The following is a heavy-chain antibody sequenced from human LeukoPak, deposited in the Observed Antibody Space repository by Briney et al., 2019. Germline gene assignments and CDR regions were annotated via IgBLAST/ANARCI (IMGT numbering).Heavy chain of an antibody. CDR2: IKEDGSEK. J-gene: IGHJ5*02. D-gene: IGHD6-19*01. CDR1: GGSISSYY. CDR3: ARDRAVAGLFDP. V-gene: IGHV3-7*01. Sequence: ETLSLTCTVSGGSISSYYWGWIRQPPGKGLEWVANIKEDGSEKDYVDSVKGRFIISRDNVKNSLYLQMNSLRPEDTAMYYCARDRAVAGLFDPWGQGTLVTVSS.